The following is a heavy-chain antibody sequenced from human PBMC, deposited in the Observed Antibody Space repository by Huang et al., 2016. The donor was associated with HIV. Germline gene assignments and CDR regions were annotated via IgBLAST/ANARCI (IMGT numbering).Heavy chain of an antibody. CDR1: GGSFSGYY. V-gene: IGHV4-34*01. J-gene: IGHJ6*03. CDR3: ARGQGGYYYYYMDV. Sequence: QVQLQQWGAGLLRPSETLSLTCAVYGGSFSGYYGTWIRQPPGKGLEWIGEMNHSESTNYNPSLKSRFTISVDTSRNQFSLTLTSVTAADTAVYYCARGQGGYYYYYMDVWGKGTTVTVSS. CDR2: MNHSEST.